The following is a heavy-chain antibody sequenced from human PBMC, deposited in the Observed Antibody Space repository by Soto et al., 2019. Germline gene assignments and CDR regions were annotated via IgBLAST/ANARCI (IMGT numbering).Heavy chain of an antibody. V-gene: IGHV1-2*04. J-gene: IGHJ6*02. CDR2: INPNSGGT. Sequence: ASVKVSCKASGYTFTGYYMHWVRQAPGQGLEWMGWINPNSGGTNYAQKFQGWVTMTRDTSISTAYMELSRLRSDDTAVYYCAVTVVPAASSYYRMDVSGQGTTVTVSS. CDR3: AVTVVPAASSYYRMDV. CDR1: GYTFTGYY. D-gene: IGHD2-2*01.